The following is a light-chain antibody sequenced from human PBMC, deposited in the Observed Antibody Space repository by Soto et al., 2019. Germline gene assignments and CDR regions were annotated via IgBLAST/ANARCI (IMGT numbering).Light chain of an antibody. CDR1: QGIGSY. Sequence: IQMTQSPSSLSASVGDRVTITCRASQGIGSYLAWYQQRPGKAPKLLIFAASTLQSGVPSRFSGSGSGTDFTLTISSLQAEDFATYFCQQRNTYPSTFGGGTKVDIK. V-gene: IGKV1-9*01. J-gene: IGKJ4*01. CDR2: AAS. CDR3: QQRNTYPST.